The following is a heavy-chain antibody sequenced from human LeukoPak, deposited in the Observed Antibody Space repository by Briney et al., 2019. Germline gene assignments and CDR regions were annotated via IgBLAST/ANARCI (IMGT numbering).Heavy chain of an antibody. CDR1: GGTFSNYA. CDR3: ARSSSNWFFDY. Sequence: SVKVSCKASGGTFSNYAISWVRQAPGQGLEWMGGIIPIFGAANFAQKFQGRVTITADTSTNTAYVELSSLRSEDTAIYYCARSSSNWFFDYWGQGTLVTVSS. V-gene: IGHV1-69*06. J-gene: IGHJ4*02. CDR2: IIPIFGAA. D-gene: IGHD6-13*01.